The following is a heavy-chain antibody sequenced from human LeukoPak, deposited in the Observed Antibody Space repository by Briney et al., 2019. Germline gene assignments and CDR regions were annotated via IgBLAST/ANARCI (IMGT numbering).Heavy chain of an antibody. CDR2: INHSGST. CDR1: GGSFSGYY. V-gene: IGHV4-34*01. D-gene: IGHD4-17*01. CDR3: AGRPGYGSRYYMYV. Sequence: SETLSLTCAVYGGSFSGYYWSWIRQPPGKGLEWIGEINHSGSTNYNPSLKSRVTISVDTSKNQFSLKLSSVTAADTAVYYCAGRPGYGSRYYMYVCAKATTVTVTS. J-gene: IGHJ6*03.